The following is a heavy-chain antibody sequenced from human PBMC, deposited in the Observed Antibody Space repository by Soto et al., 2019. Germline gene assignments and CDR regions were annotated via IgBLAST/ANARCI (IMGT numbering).Heavy chain of an antibody. D-gene: IGHD3-22*01. Sequence: KPSETLSLTCTASGGSISSYYWSWIRQPPGKGLEWIGYIHYSGSTNYNSSLKSRVTISVDTSKNQLSLKLSSVTAADTAVYYCARATYYYDSSGYYGYYFDYWGQGTLVTVSS. V-gene: IGHV4-59*01. CDR3: ARATYYYDSSGYYGYYFDY. CDR2: IHYSGST. J-gene: IGHJ4*02. CDR1: GGSISSYY.